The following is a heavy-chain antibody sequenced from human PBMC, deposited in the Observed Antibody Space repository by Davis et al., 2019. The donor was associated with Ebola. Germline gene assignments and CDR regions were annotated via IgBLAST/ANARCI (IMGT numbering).Heavy chain of an antibody. Sequence: GESLKISCAASGFTVSSNYMIWVRQAPGNGLQWVSVTYAAGNTFYADSVKGRFTISRDNSKNTLYLQMNSLRAEDTAVYYCTGAWSGGYWALGYWGQGTLVTVSS. D-gene: IGHD2-21*01. CDR3: TGAWSGGYWALGY. CDR1: GFTVSSNY. CDR2: TYAAGNT. J-gene: IGHJ1*01. V-gene: IGHV3-53*01.